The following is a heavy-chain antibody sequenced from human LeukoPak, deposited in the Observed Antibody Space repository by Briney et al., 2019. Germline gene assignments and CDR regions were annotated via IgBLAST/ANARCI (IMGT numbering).Heavy chain of an antibody. CDR3: AREVVTTGFDY. CDR2: INSDGSST. CDR1: GLTFSSYW. V-gene: IGHV3-74*01. D-gene: IGHD2-21*02. Sequence: PGGSLRLSCAASGLTFSSYWMHWVRQAPGKGLVWVSRINSDGSSTSYADSVKGRFTISRDNAKNTLYLQMNSLRAEDTAVYYCAREVVTTGFDYWGQGTLVTVSS. J-gene: IGHJ4*02.